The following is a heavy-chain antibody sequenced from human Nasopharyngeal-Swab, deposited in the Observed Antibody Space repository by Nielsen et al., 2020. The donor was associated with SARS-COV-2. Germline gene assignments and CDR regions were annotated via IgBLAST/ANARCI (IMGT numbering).Heavy chain of an antibody. Sequence: GESLKISCAASGFTFSSYAMHWVRQAPGKGLEYVSAISSNGGSTYYANSVKGRFTISRDNSKNTLYLQMGSLRAEDMAVYYCARGPKRITIFGVVNRYYYYMDVWGKGTTVTVSS. D-gene: IGHD3-3*01. CDR1: GFTFSSYA. V-gene: IGHV3-64*01. CDR2: ISSNGGST. J-gene: IGHJ6*03. CDR3: ARGPKRITIFGVVNRYYYYMDV.